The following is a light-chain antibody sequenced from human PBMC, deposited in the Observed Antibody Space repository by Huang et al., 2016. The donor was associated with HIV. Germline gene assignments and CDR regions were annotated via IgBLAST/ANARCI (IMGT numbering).Light chain of an antibody. V-gene: IGKV1-NL1*01. Sequence: DIQMTQSLSSLSASVGDRVTITCPASQGIGNSLAWYQKKPEKAPRLLLYATSTLGSVVPSRCSGSGSGTHYTLTINTLQPEDIASYYCQQYHSLPWTFGQGTKVEIK. J-gene: IGKJ1*01. CDR2: ATS. CDR3: QQYHSLPWT. CDR1: QGIGNS.